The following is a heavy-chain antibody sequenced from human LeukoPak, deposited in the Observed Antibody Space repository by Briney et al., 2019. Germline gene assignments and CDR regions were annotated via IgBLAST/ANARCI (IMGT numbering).Heavy chain of an antibody. CDR1: GYTFTSYY. J-gene: IGHJ6*02. V-gene: IGHV1-46*01. CDR3: ARERPTYYYGSGSYFQISPYYYYGMDV. D-gene: IGHD3-10*01. Sequence: ASVKVSCKASGYTFTSYYMHWVRQAPGQGLEWMGIINPSGGSTSYAQKFQGRVTMTRDTSTSTVYMELSSLRSEDTAVYYCARERPTYYYGSGSYFQISPYYYYGMDVWGQGTTVTVSS. CDR2: INPSGGST.